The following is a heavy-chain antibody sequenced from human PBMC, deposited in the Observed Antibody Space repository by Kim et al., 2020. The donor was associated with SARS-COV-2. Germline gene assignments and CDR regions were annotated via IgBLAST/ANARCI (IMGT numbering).Heavy chain of an antibody. CDR2: IIPIFGTA. CDR1: GGTFSSYA. Sequence: SVKVSCKASGGTFSSYAISWVRQAPGQGLEWMGGIIPIFGTANYAQKFQGRVTITADESTSTAYMELSSLTSEDTAVYYCAGRRDGYNYPRQPLDYWGQGTLVTVSS. J-gene: IGHJ4*02. V-gene: IGHV1-69*13. D-gene: IGHD5-12*01. CDR3: AGRRDGYNYPRQPLDY.